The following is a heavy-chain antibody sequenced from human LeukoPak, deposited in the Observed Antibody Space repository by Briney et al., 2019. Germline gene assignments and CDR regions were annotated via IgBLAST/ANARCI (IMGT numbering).Heavy chain of an antibody. CDR1: GYSFFSNYW. CDR3: ARRLSGSGSHYLYFDY. D-gene: IGHD3-10*01. J-gene: IGHJ4*02. Sequence: GESLKISCKAYGYSFFSNYWIAWVRQMPGKGLEWMGIIYPGDSDTRSSPSFQGQVSISADKSTSTAYLQWSSLKASDTAMYYCARRLSGSGSHYLYFDYWGQGTLVTVSS. V-gene: IGHV5-51*01. CDR2: IYPGDSDT.